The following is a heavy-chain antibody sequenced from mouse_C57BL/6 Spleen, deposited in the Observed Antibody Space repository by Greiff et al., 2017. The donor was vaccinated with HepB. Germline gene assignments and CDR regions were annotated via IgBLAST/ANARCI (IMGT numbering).Heavy chain of an antibody. CDR3: TRKEGYDDYYDAMDY. Sequence: QVQLQQPGAELVMPGASVKLSCKASGYTFTSYWMHWVKQRPGQGLEWIGEIDPSDSYTNYNQKFKGKSTSTVDKSSSTAYMQHSSLTSEDSAVYYCTRKEGYDDYYDAMDYWGQGTSVTVSS. CDR1: GYTFTSYW. CDR2: IDPSDSYT. D-gene: IGHD2-3*01. V-gene: IGHV1-69*01. J-gene: IGHJ4*01.